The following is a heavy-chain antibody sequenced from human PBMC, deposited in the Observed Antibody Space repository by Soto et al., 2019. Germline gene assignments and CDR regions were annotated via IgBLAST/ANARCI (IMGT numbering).Heavy chain of an antibody. Sequence: PGGSLRLSYAASGFTFSSYEMNWVRQAPGKGLEWVSYISSSGSTIYYADSVKGRFTISRDNAKNSLYLQMNSLRAEDTAVYYCARDRGGSYGDYWGQGTLVTVSS. CDR3: ARDRGGSYGDY. CDR1: GFTFSSYE. D-gene: IGHD1-26*01. J-gene: IGHJ4*02. V-gene: IGHV3-48*03. CDR2: ISSSGSTI.